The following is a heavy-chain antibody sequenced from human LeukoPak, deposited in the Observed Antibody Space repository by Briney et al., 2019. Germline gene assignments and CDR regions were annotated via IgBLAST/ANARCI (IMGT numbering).Heavy chain of an antibody. V-gene: IGHV4-34*01. J-gene: IGHJ4*02. CDR3: ASPSTVTTGFDY. Sequence: SETLSLTCAVYGGSFSGCYWSWIRQPPGKGLEWIGEINHSGSTNYNPSLKSRVTISVDTSKNQFSLKLSSVTAADTAVYYCASPSTVTTGFDYWGQGTLVTVSS. CDR2: INHSGST. CDR1: GGSFSGCY. D-gene: IGHD4-17*01.